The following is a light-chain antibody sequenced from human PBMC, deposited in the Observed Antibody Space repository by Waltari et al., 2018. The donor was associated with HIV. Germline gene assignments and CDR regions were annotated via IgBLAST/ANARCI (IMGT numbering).Light chain of an antibody. CDR1: SSNIGGNY. Sequence: QSVLTQPPSASGAPGQRVTMFCSGSSSNIGGNYVYWYQHLPGSAPKLLISRNNNRPSGVPDRFSGSKSGTSASLAISGLRSEDEADYYCAAWDDSLSGVLFGGGTKLTVL. J-gene: IGLJ3*02. V-gene: IGLV1-47*01. CDR3: AAWDDSLSGVL. CDR2: RNN.